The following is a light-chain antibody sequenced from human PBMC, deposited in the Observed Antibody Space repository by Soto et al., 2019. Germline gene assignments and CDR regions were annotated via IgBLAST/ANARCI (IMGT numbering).Light chain of an antibody. CDR2: GAS. CDR3: HQYDNAPFT. J-gene: IGKJ3*01. CDR1: QSLSSNY. Sequence: EIVLTQSPGTLSLSPGERATLSCRASQSLSSNYLAWYQQRPGQSPRLLVYGASSRATGIPDRFSSSGFGTDFALTISRLEPEDSAVYYCHQYDNAPFTFGPGTRVGIK. V-gene: IGKV3-20*01.